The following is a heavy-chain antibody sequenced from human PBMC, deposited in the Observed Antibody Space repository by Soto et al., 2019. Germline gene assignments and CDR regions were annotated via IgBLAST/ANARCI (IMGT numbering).Heavy chain of an antibody. D-gene: IGHD2-15*01. CDR1: GYNFASYG. Sequence: QVPLVQSGTEVTKPGASVKVACKTSGYNFASYGISRVRQAPGQGLEGMGWISGYNGNTSDAQNVHDRVTMTTDTSTSTAYMEVRSLRSDDTAIYFCAREVRSIVEVVAGRLLDFWGQGTLVTVSS. V-gene: IGHV1-18*01. CDR3: AREVRSIVEVVAGRLLDF. J-gene: IGHJ4*02. CDR2: ISGYNGNT.